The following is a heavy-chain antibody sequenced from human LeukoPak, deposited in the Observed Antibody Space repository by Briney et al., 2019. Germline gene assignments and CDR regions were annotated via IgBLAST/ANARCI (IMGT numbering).Heavy chain of an antibody. CDR3: AKDRVGATLYFDY. CDR2: IYSDNT. V-gene: IGHV3-53*01. Sequence: PGGSLRLSCTVSGFTVSSNSVSWVRQAPGKGLEWVSFIYSDNTHYSDSVKGRFTISRDNSKNTLYLQMNSLRAEDTAVYYCAKDRVGATLYFDYWGQGTLVTVSS. J-gene: IGHJ4*02. CDR1: GFTVSSNS. D-gene: IGHD1-26*01.